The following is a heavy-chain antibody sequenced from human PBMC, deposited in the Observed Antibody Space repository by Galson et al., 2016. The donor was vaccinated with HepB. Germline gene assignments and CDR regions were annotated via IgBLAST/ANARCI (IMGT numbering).Heavy chain of an antibody. J-gene: IGHJ4*02. CDR3: ARSLGTAIFDY. CDR2: IYWDDDK. V-gene: IGHV2-5*02. CDR1: GFSLTNGGVG. Sequence: PALVKPTQTLTLTCTFSGFSLTNGGVGVGWIRQPPGKALEWLAPIYWDDDKRYSPSPKNRLTITKDTSKNQVVLVMANMDPVDTGTYYCARSLGTAIFDYWGQGSLVLVSS. D-gene: IGHD1-7*01.